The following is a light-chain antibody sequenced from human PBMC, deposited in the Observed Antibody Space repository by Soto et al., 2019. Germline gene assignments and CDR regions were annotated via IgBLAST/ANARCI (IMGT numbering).Light chain of an antibody. V-gene: IGKV1-9*01. CDR1: QGISSY. CDR2: GAS. Sequence: DLQLTQSPSFLSASVGDRVTITCRASQGISSYLAWYQQRPGEPPELLIYGASTLRPGVASRFSGSGSWTEFTLTISSLQPEDFATYFCQQLNSFPPSFTFGPGTTVDIK. J-gene: IGKJ3*01. CDR3: QQLNSFPPSFT.